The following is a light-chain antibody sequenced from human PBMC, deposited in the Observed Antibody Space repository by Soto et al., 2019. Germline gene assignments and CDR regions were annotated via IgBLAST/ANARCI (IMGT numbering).Light chain of an antibody. J-gene: IGKJ1*01. CDR2: MAS. Sequence: DIQMTQSPSTLSASVGDRVTITCRASQSITNWLGWYQQKPGKAPKPLIYMASSLESGVPSRFSGSGGGTEFTLTISSLQPDDFATYYCQQYYRQATFGQGTKVEIK. V-gene: IGKV1-5*03. CDR1: QSITNW. CDR3: QQYYRQAT.